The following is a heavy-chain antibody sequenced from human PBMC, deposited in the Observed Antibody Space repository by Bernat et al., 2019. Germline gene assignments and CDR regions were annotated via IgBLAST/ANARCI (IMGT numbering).Heavy chain of an antibody. CDR2: ISGSGGST. CDR3: AFSSSGWYGGLDY. CDR1: GFTFSSYA. V-gene: IGHV3-23*01. J-gene: IGHJ4*02. D-gene: IGHD6-19*01. Sequence: EVQLLESGGGLVQPGGSLILSCAASGFTFSSYAMSWVRQAPGKGLEWVSAISGSGGSTYYADSVKGRFTISRDNSKNTLYLQMNSLRAEDTAVYYCAFSSSGWYGGLDYWGQGTLVTVSS.